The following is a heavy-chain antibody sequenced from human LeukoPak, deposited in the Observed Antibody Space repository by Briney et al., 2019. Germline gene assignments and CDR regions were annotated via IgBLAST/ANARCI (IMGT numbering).Heavy chain of an antibody. Sequence: GGSLRLSCAASGFTFSSYAMHWVRQAPGKGLEWVAVISYDGSNKYYADSVKGRFTISRDNSKNTLYLQMNSLRAEDTAVYYCARGKDTAMVRIDYWGQGTLVTVSS. CDR1: GFTFSSYA. D-gene: IGHD5-18*01. V-gene: IGHV3-30-3*01. CDR2: ISYDGSNK. J-gene: IGHJ4*02. CDR3: ARGKDTAMVRIDY.